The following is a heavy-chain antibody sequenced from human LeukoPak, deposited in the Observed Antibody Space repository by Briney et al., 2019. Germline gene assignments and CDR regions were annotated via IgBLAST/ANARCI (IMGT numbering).Heavy chain of an antibody. CDR1: GGSISSYY. CDR3: ARRRLLWFGEFGWFDP. CDR2: IYYSGST. J-gene: IGHJ5*02. D-gene: IGHD3-10*01. Sequence: SETLSLTCTVPGGSISSYYWSWIRQPPGKGLEWIGYIYYSGSTNYNPSLKSRVTISVDTSKNQFSLKLSSVTAADTAVYYCARRRLLWFGEFGWFDPWGQGTLVTVSS. V-gene: IGHV4-59*01.